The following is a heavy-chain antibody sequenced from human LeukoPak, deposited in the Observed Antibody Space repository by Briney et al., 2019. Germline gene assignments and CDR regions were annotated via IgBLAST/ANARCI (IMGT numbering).Heavy chain of an antibody. CDR1: GGSFSCYY. D-gene: IGHD6-19*01. CDR3: ARVGLAVAADY. J-gene: IGHJ4*02. V-gene: IGHV4-34*01. Sequence: PSETLSLTCAVYGGSFSCYYWSWIRQPPGKGLEWIGEINHSGSTNYNPSLKSRVTISVDTSKNQFSLKLSSVTAADTAVYYCARVGLAVAADYWGQGTLVTVSS. CDR2: INHSGST.